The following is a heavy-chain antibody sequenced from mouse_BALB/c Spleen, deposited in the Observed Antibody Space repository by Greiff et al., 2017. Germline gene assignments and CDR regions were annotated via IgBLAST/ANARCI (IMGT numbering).Heavy chain of an antibody. CDR2: IWAGGST. CDR3: ARDDRYDDYYAMDY. Sequence: VKLEESGPGLVAPSQSLSITCTVSGFSLTSYGVHWVRQPPGKGLEWLGVIWAGGSTNYNSALMSRLSISKDNSKSQVFLKMNSLQTDDTAMYYCARDDRYDDYYAMDYWGQGTSVTVSS. CDR1: GFSLTSYG. D-gene: IGHD2-14*01. J-gene: IGHJ4*01. V-gene: IGHV2-9*02.